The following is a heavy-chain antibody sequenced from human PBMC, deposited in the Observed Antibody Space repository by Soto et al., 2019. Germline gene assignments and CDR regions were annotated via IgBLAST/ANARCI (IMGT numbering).Heavy chain of an antibody. V-gene: IGHV1-24*01. D-gene: IGHD2-2*01. CDR3: ATGYCSSTSCYGYYLDY. CDR1: GYTLTELS. J-gene: IGHJ4*02. Sequence: ASVKVSCKVSGYTLTELSMHWVRQAPGKGLEWMGGFDPEDGETIYARKFQGRVTMTEDTSTDTAYMELSSLRSEDTAVYYCATGYCSSTSCYGYYLDYWGQGTLVTVSS. CDR2: FDPEDGET.